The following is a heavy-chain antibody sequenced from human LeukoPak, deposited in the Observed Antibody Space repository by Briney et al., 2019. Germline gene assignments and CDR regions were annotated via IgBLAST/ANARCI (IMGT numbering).Heavy chain of an antibody. CDR2: IYRSGSV. J-gene: IGHJ5*02. CDR3: ARAIRGRMIVVPVDTRFDP. D-gene: IGHD3-22*01. Sequence: SETLSLTCTVSGGPISSADYYWTWIRQSPGKGLEWIGYIYRSGSVDYNPSLKSRVTISLDRSKNHFSLKLASVTAADTAVYYCARAIRGRMIVVPVDTRFDPWGQGTLVTVSS. CDR1: GGPISSADYY. V-gene: IGHV4-30-2*06.